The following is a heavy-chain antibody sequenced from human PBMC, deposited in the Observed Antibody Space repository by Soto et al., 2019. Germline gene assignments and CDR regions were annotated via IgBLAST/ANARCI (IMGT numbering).Heavy chain of an antibody. CDR1: GYSFSADY. CDR2: INPNSGDT. D-gene: IGHD2-8*01. Sequence: QVQLVQSGAEVKKPGASVRVSCKASGYSFSADYMHWVRQAPGQGLEWMGWINPNSGDTTYLQKFQGRVTMXTDTTISTAXXXXXXXXXDDTAVYYXXXXXXXWGQ. V-gene: IGHV1-2*02. J-gene: IGHJ1*01. CDR3: XXXXXX.